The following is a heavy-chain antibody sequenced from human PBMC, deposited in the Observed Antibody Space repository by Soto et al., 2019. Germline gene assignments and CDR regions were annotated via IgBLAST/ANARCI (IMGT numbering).Heavy chain of an antibody. J-gene: IGHJ6*02. CDR1: GLTFSGSA. V-gene: IGHV3-73*01. CDR2: IRSKAKSYAT. Sequence: QLVESGGGLVQPGGSLTLSCAASGLTFSGSAMHWVRQTSGKGLEWVGRIRSKAKSYATAYAASVNGRFTISRDDSKNTAYLQMNSLKTEDTAVYYCTRITDGTNYNSYGMDVWGQGTTVTVSS. CDR3: TRITDGTNYNSYGMDV.